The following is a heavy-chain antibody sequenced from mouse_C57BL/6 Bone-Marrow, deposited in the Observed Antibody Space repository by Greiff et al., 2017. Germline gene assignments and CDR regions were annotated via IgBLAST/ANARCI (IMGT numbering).Heavy chain of an antibody. Sequence: EVQRVESGGGLVKPGGSLKLSCAASGFTFSSYTMSWVRQTPEKRLEWVATISGGGGNIYYPDSVKGRFTISRDNAKNTLYLQMSRLRSEDAAMNYCAIHYPFDFWGQGTTLTVSS. CDR1: GFTFSSYT. CDR3: AIHYPFDF. D-gene: IGHD1-1*01. V-gene: IGHV5-9*04. J-gene: IGHJ2*01. CDR2: ISGGGGNI.